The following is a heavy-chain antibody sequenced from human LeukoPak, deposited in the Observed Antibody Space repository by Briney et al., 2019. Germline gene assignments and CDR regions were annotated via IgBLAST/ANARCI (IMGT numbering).Heavy chain of an antibody. D-gene: IGHD2-2*03. J-gene: IGHJ6*04. CDR2: ISSSSSYI. V-gene: IGHV3-21*01. Sequence: NPGGSLRLSCAASGFTFSSYSMNWVRQAPGKGLEWVSSISSSSSYIYYADSAKGRFTISRDNAKNSLYLQMNSLRAEDTAVYYCARDELGYCSSTSCPRNYGMDVWGKGTTVTVSS. CDR1: GFTFSSYS. CDR3: ARDELGYCSSTSCPRNYGMDV.